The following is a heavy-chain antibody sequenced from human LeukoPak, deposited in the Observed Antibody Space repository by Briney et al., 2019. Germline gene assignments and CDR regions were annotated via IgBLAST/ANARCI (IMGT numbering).Heavy chain of an antibody. CDR2: INPRGGST. CDR1: GYIFTTYS. J-gene: IGHJ4*02. Sequence: VASVKVSCKASGYIFTTYSMHWLRQAPGQGPEWMGIINPRGGSTDYAQKFQDRITMTSDTSTSTVYMELKSLTSEDTAVYFCARVGTTGATADNWGQGTLVTVSS. D-gene: IGHD4-11*01. CDR3: ARVGTTGATADN. V-gene: IGHV1-46*01.